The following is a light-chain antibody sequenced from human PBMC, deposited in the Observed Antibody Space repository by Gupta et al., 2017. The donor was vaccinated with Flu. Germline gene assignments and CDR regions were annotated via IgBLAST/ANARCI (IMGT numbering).Light chain of an antibody. CDR3: QAWDSSTGV. V-gene: IGLV3-1*01. CDR1: KLGDKY. Sequence: SYDLTQPPSVSVSPGQTASITCSGDKLGDKYACWYQQKPGQSPMLVIYQDSKRPAGVPERFSRSTSATKATLTSRGTEAMADDYYDCQAWDSSTGVFGGGTKLTVL. J-gene: IGLJ2*01. CDR2: QDS.